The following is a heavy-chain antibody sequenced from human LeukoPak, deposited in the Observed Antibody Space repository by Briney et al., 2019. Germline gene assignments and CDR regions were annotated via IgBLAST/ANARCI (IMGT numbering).Heavy chain of an antibody. Sequence: GGSLRLSCVTSGFILSSYGMNWVRQAPGKGLEWVSGISSSGAYTYYADSVKGRFTASRDTSMNTIYLQMNNLRVEDTAVYYCAKDRGGDFVPLDYWGQGTLVTVSS. J-gene: IGHJ4*02. D-gene: IGHD3-16*01. CDR3: AKDRGGDFVPLDY. CDR2: ISSSGAYT. V-gene: IGHV3-23*01. CDR1: GFILSSYG.